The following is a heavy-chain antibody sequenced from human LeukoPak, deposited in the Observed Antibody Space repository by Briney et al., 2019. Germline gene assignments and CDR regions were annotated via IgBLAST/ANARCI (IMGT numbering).Heavy chain of an antibody. CDR3: ARRAAGLDY. Sequence: GESLKISCKGSGYSFTNFWIGWVRQMPGKGLEWVGIIYPGDSDTRYNPSFQGQVTISADKSITTAYLQWRSLRASDTAMYYCARRAAGLDYWGQGTLVTVS. CDR1: GYSFTNFW. V-gene: IGHV5-51*01. CDR2: IYPGDSDT. J-gene: IGHJ4*02. D-gene: IGHD6-13*01.